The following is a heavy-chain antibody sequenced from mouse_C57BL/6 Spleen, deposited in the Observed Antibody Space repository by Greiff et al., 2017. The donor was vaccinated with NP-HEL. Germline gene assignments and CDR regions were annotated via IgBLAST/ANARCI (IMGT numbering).Heavy chain of an antibody. Sequence: QVQLQQPGAELVMPGASVKLSCKASGYTFTSYWMHWVKQRPGQGLEWIGEIDPSDSYTNYNQKFKGKSTLTVDKSSSTAYMQLSSLTSEDSAVYYCARYNSSGLYYAMDYRGQGTSVTVSS. CDR1: GYTFTSYW. CDR2: IDPSDSYT. V-gene: IGHV1-69*01. CDR3: ARYNSSGLYYAMDY. D-gene: IGHD3-2*02. J-gene: IGHJ4*01.